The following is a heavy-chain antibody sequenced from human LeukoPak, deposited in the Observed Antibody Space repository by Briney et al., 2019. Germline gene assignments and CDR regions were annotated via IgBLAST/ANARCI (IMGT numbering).Heavy chain of an antibody. V-gene: IGHV3-23*01. CDR3: ANWIGSSSRDY. J-gene: IGHJ4*02. D-gene: IGHD6-6*01. CDR2: INSNGDEI. Sequence: SMTLSCAASGFTFTTYAMTWVRQAPGKGLEWVSGINSNGDEIYYADSVRGRFTISRDNSNNALYLQMDSLRAEDTAVYYCANWIGSSSRDYWGQGTLVTVSS. CDR1: GFTFTTYA.